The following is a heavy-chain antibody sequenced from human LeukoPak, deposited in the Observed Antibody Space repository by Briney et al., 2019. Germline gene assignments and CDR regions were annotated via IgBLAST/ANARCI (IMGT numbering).Heavy chain of an antibody. V-gene: IGHV4-28*01. CDR1: GYSITSSSW. CDR2: IYHSGTT. D-gene: IGHD6-13*01. Sequence: SETLSLTCAVSGYSITSSSWWGWIRQPPGKGLEWIGYIYHSGTTYYNPSLQSRVTMSVDTSKNQFSLKLSSVTAVDTAVYYCARRSRGVQQLGRFDPWGQGTLVTVSS. CDR3: ARRSRGVQQLGRFDP. J-gene: IGHJ5*02.